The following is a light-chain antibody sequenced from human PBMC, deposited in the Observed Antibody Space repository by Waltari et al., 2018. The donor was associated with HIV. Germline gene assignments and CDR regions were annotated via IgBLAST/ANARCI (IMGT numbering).Light chain of an antibody. V-gene: IGKV1-39*01. CDR1: QSLSDF. J-gene: IGKJ3*01. CDR2: GGS. CDR3: LQSRSIPLT. Sequence: DIQMTQSPSSVSGSVGDRVTLNCRASQSLSDFLHWYQQKPGKPPKLLIHGGSTLESGVPSRFSGSGSDTDYTLTISSLQPDDFATYYCLQSRSIPLTFGPGTKV.